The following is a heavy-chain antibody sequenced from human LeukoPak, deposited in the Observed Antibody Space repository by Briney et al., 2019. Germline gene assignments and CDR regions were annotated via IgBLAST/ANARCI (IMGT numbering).Heavy chain of an antibody. CDR1: GGSISSYY. J-gene: IGHJ4*02. Sequence: SSETLSLTCTVSGGSISSYYWSWIRQPPGKRLEWIGYIYYSGSTNYNPSLKSRVTISVDTSKNQFSLKLSSVTAADTAVYYCARTALDRLQLYYFDYWGQGTLVTVSS. D-gene: IGHD5-24*01. CDR3: ARTALDRLQLYYFDY. V-gene: IGHV4-59*01. CDR2: IYYSGST.